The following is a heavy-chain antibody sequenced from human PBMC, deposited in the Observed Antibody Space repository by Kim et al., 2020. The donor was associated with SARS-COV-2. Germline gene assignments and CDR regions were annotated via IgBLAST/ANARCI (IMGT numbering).Heavy chain of an antibody. CDR2: IYYSGST. D-gene: IGHD6-13*01. CDR1: GGSISSSSYY. V-gene: IGHV4-39*02. J-gene: IGHJ4*02. CDR3: ARGRSNWYVGPSCFDY. Sequence: SETLSLICSVSGGSISSSSYYWGWIRQTPGKGLEWIGNIYYSGSTYYNPSLKSRVTISVDTSKNHFSLKLSSVTGADRAVYYCARGRSNWYVGPSCFDYWGQGTPVSVSS.